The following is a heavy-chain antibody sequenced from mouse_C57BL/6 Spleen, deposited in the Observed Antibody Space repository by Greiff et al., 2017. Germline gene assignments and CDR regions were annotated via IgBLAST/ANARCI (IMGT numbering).Heavy chain of an antibody. J-gene: IGHJ4*01. CDR2: ISSGSSTI. CDR3: ARGTAQVYYAMDY. D-gene: IGHD3-2*02. CDR1: GFTFSDYG. Sequence: EVQVVESGGGLVKPGGSLKLSCAASGFTFSDYGMHWVRQAPEKGLEWVAYISSGSSTIYYADTVKGRFTISRDNAKNTLFLQMTSLRSEDTARYYCARGTAQVYYAMDYWGQGTSVTVSS. V-gene: IGHV5-17*01.